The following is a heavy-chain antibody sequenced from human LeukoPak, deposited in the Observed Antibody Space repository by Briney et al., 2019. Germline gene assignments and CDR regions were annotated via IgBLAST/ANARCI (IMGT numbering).Heavy chain of an antibody. CDR3: ARDVGWDSSLVTTTRSDY. CDR1: GFTFSSYS. V-gene: IGHV3-7*01. D-gene: IGHD2-21*02. J-gene: IGHJ4*02. Sequence: GGSLRLSCAASGFTFSSYSMNWVRQAPGKGLEWLANIKQDGSVKYYVDSVKGRFTISRDNAKNSLFLQMNSLRAEDTAVYYCARDVGWDSSLVTTTRSDYWGQGTLVTVSS. CDR2: IKQDGSVK.